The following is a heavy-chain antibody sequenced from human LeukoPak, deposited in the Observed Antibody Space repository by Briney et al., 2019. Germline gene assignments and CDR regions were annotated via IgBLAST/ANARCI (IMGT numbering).Heavy chain of an antibody. CDR3: AKDSGRFLEWLNYFDY. V-gene: IGHV3-23*01. CDR1: GFTFSSYA. J-gene: IGHJ4*02. Sequence: GGSLRLSCAASGFTFSSYAMRWVRQAPGKGLEWVSAISGSGGSKYYAGSVKGRFTISRDNSKNTLYLQMNSLRAEDTAVYYCAKDSGRFLEWLNYFDYWGQGTLVTVSS. CDR2: ISGSGGSK. D-gene: IGHD3-3*01.